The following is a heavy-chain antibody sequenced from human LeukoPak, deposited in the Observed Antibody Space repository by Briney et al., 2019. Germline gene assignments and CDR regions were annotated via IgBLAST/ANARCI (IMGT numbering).Heavy chain of an antibody. CDR1: GYTFISYG. D-gene: IGHD3-10*01. CDR3: ARVLGLNYYGSGSPYYFDY. Sequence: ASVKVSCKAFGYTFISYGISWVRQAPGQGLEWMGWISAYNGNTNYAQKLQGRVTMTTDTSTSTAYMELRSLRSDDTAVYYCARVLGLNYYGSGSPYYFDYWGQGTLVTVSS. CDR2: ISAYNGNT. J-gene: IGHJ4*02. V-gene: IGHV1-18*01.